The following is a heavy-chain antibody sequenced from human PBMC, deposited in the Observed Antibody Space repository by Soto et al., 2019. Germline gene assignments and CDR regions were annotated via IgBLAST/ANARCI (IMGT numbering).Heavy chain of an antibody. CDR2: VIPIFGTA. D-gene: IGHD5-12*01. Sequence: SVKVSCKASGGTFSSYAISWLRQSPGQGLEWMGGVIPIFGTANYAQKFQGRVTITADESTSTAYMELSSLRSEDTAVYYCARKGGYSGYDLYYYYYGMDVWGQGTTVTVSS. J-gene: IGHJ6*02. CDR1: GGTFSSYA. CDR3: ARKGGYSGYDLYYYYYGMDV. V-gene: IGHV1-69*13.